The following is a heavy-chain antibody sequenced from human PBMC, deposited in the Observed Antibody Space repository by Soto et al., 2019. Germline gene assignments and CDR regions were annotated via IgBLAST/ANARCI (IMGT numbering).Heavy chain of an antibody. CDR1: GGSINNGGYY. CDR2: AFHSGTT. D-gene: IGHD1-1*01. V-gene: IGHV4-31*03. Sequence: SETLSLTCTVSGGSINNGGYYWSWIRQNPGKGLEWVGHAFHSGTTYFNPSLNSRVTISVDTSKNQFSLYLRSVTAADTAVYYCARWVEVSLDYFDSWGQGIPVTVSS. CDR3: ARWVEVSLDYFDS. J-gene: IGHJ4*02.